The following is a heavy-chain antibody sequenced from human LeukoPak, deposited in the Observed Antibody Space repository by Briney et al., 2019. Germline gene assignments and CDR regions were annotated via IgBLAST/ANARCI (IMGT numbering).Heavy chain of an antibody. J-gene: IGHJ4*02. D-gene: IGHD1-1*01. CDR2: INHSGST. CDR3: AREPLDPYYFDY. CDR1: GGSFSGYY. Sequence: SETLSLTCAVYGGSFSGYYWSWIRQPPGKGLEWIGEINHSGSTNHNPSLKSRVTISVDTSKNQFSLKLSSVTAADTAVYYCAREPLDPYYFDYWGQGTLVTVSS. V-gene: IGHV4-34*01.